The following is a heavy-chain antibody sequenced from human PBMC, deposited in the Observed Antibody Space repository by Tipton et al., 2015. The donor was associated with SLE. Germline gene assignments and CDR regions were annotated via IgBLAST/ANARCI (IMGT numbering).Heavy chain of an antibody. J-gene: IGHJ4*02. D-gene: IGHD6-13*01. CDR1: GGSISSYY. V-gene: IGHV4-59*01. CDR3: ARVSSSWGFDY. Sequence: TLSLTCTVSGGSISSYYWSWIRQPPGKGLEWIGYTYYSGSTNYNPSLKSRVTISVDTSKNQFSLKLSSVTAADTAVYYCARVSSSWGFDYWGQGTLVTVSS. CDR2: TYYSGST.